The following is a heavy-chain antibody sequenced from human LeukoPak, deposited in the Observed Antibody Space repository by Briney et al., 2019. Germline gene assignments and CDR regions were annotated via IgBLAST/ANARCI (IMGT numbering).Heavy chain of an antibody. CDR3: ARGSAGDSSGSYDY. J-gene: IGHJ4*02. V-gene: IGHV4-34*01. Sequence: SETLSLTCAVYGGPFSGYYWSWIRQPPGKGLEWIGEINHSGSTNYNPSLKNRVTISVDTSKNQFSLKLSSVTAADTAVYYCARGSAGDSSGSYDYWGQGTLVTVSS. D-gene: IGHD3-22*01. CDR2: INHSGST. CDR1: GGPFSGYY.